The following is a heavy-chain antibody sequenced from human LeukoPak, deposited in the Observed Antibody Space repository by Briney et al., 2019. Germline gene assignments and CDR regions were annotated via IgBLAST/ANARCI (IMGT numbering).Heavy chain of an antibody. CDR2: MYPGDPET. Sequence: GESLRISCKGSGYSFTSYWIGWVRQIPGQGLECMRVMYPGDPETRHSPSFQGQVTISADKSLTTAYLQWSCLKASATAMAYSARHVLEAPLYYYSMDVWGKGTTVTIS. J-gene: IGHJ6*03. D-gene: IGHD1-1*01. CDR1: GYSFTSYW. CDR3: ARHVLEAPLYYYSMDV. V-gene: IGHV5-51*01.